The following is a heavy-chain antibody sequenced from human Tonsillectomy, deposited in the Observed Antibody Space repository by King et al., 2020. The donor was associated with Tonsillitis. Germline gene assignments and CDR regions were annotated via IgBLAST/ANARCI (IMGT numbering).Heavy chain of an antibody. CDR1: GFTFSSYN. CDR2: ISSSSSTI. Sequence: VQLVESGGGLVQPGGSLRLSCAASGFTFSSYNMNWVRQAPGKGLEWVSYISSSSSTIYYADSVKGRFTISRDNAKNSLYLQMNSLRAEDTAVYYCARDPGGYYDSSGYYYTPYFDYGGQGTLVTVSS. D-gene: IGHD3-22*01. CDR3: ARDPGGYYDSSGYYYTPYFDY. V-gene: IGHV3-48*01. J-gene: IGHJ4*02.